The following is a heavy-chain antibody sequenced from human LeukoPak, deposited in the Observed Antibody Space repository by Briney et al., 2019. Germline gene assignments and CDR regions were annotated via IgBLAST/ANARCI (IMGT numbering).Heavy chain of an antibody. CDR2: ISGSGGRT. D-gene: IGHD3-3*01. J-gene: IGHJ4*02. Sequence: GGSLRLSCAASGFTFSSYAMSWVRQAPGKGLEWVSGISGSGGRTNYADSVRGRFTISRDNSKNTLYLQMNSLRAEDTAVYYCAREYYDFWSDYYPRSYFDFWGQGTLVTVSS. CDR1: GFTFSSYA. V-gene: IGHV3-23*01. CDR3: AREYYDFWSDYYPRSYFDF.